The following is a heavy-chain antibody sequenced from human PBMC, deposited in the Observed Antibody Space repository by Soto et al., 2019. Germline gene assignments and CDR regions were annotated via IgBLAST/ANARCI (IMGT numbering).Heavy chain of an antibody. V-gene: IGHV4-59*08. CDR3: VRQGIDYLHGLVDV. Sequence: QVQVQQSGPRLVKPSETLSLTCTVSSGPTRSHNWGWIRQSPGKGLEWIGYVYYTGGTSYNPSLTSRVTISADTSTNHISLTLSSVPAAATAIYYCVRQGIDYLHGLVDVWGQGTAVSVSS. D-gene: IGHD1-26*01. J-gene: IGHJ6*02. CDR2: VYYTGGT. CDR1: SGPTRSHN.